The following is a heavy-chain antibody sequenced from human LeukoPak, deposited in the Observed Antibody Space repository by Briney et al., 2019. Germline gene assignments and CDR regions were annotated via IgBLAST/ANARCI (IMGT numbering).Heavy chain of an antibody. Sequence: PGGSLRLSCAASGFTFDSYAMHRVRQAPGNGLEWVAVTSYDGSINYYADSVRGRFTISRDNSENTVYLEINNLRTEDTAVYYCARDRRAVAVYFGYWGQGTLVTVSS. V-gene: IGHV3-30*04. CDR3: ARDRRAVAVYFGY. CDR1: GFTFDSYA. D-gene: IGHD6-19*01. J-gene: IGHJ4*02. CDR2: TSYDGSIN.